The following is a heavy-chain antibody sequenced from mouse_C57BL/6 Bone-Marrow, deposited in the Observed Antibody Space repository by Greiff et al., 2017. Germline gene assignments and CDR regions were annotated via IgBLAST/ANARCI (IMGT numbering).Heavy chain of an antibody. J-gene: IGHJ4*01. Sequence: EVQLVESGGGLVQPGGSLSLSCAASGFTFTDYYMSWVRQPPGKALEWLGFIRNKANGYTTEYSASVKGRFTISRDNSQSILYLQMNALRAEDSATYYCARCYYDYDGSLDRAMDYWGQGTSVTVSS. CDR3: ARCYYDYDGSLDRAMDY. CDR1: GFTFTDYY. D-gene: IGHD2-4*01. V-gene: IGHV7-3*01. CDR2: IRNKANGYTT.